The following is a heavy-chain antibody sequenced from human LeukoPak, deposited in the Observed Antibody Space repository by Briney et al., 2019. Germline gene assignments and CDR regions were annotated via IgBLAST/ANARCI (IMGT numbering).Heavy chain of an antibody. J-gene: IGHJ4*02. CDR2: IYYSGTT. V-gene: IGHV4-59*01. Sequence: PSETLSLTCSVSVGSINNYWWNWIRQPPGKGLEWIGYIYYSGTTSYNPSLKSRLTISVDTSLNQFSLKLNSVTAADTAVYYCARYCSGGDCYSKALDYWGQGILVTVSS. CDR3: ARYCSGGDCYSKALDY. CDR1: VGSINNYW. D-gene: IGHD2-15*01.